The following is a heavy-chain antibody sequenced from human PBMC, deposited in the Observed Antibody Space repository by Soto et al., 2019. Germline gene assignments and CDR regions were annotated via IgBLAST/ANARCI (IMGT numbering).Heavy chain of an antibody. CDR1: GGSISSYY. D-gene: IGHD3-22*01. V-gene: IGHV4-59*01. J-gene: IGHJ1*01. CDR3: ARMYYYDSSGFEYFQH. CDR2: IYYSGST. Sequence: QVQLQESGPGLVKPSETLSLTCTVSGGSISSYYRSWIRQPPGKGLEWIGYIYYSGSTNYNPSLKSRVTISVDTSKNQFSLKLSSVTAADTAVYYCARMYYYDSSGFEYFQHWGQGTLVTVSS.